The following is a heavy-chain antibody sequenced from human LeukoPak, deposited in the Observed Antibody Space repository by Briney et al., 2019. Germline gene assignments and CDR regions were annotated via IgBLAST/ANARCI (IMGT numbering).Heavy chain of an antibody. D-gene: IGHD3-22*01. CDR2: MNPNSGNT. CDR3: AREAHYYDSSGSNDAFDI. V-gene: IGHV1-8*03. J-gene: IGHJ3*02. CDR1: GYTFTSYD. Sequence: ASVKVSCKASGYTFTSYDINWVRQATGQGLEWMGWMNPNSGNTGYAQKFQGRVTITRNTSISTAYMELSSLRSEDTAVYYCAREAHYYDSSGSNDAFDIWGQGTMVTVSS.